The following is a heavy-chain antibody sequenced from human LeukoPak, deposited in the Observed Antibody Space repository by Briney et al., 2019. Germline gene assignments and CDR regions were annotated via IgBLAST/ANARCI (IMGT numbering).Heavy chain of an antibody. D-gene: IGHD5-18*01. CDR1: GVSISSHY. V-gene: IGHV4-59*11. CDR3: VRDGWTAYDVFDI. Sequence: PSETLSLTCTVSGVSISSHYWSWIRQPPGKGLEWIGYIYYSGSTNYNPSLKSRVTISVDTSKNQFSLKLNSVTAADTAVYYCVRDGWTAYDVFDIWGQGTMVTVPS. CDR2: IYYSGST. J-gene: IGHJ3*02.